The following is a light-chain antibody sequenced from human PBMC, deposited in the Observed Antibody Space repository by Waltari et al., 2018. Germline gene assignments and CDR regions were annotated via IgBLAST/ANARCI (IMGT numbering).Light chain of an antibody. V-gene: IGKV1-6*01. J-gene: IGKJ2*01. CDR3: LQDYNYPYT. CDR2: RAS. Sequence: IQMTQSPSSLSASVGDRVTITCRADQDIRNDLDWFQQKPGKAPKLLIYRASSLQSGVPSRFSGSGSGTDFTLSISSLQPDDFATYYCLQDYNYPYTFGQGTKLEIK. CDR1: QDIRND.